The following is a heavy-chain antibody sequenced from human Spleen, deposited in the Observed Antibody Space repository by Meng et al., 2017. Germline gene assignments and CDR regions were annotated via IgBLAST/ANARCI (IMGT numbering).Heavy chain of an antibody. Sequence: QLVQSGAEVQKPGASVKVSCKASGYSFTHHGITWVRQAPGQGLEWMAWLGAHDGDTSHAPKFQGRVTVSADRPTATAYMELRSLRSDDTAVYYCARGTPGRSYSDYWGQGTLVTVSS. J-gene: IGHJ4*02. V-gene: IGHV1-18*04. CDR3: ARGTPGRSYSDY. CDR1: GYSFTHHG. CDR2: LGAHDGDT. D-gene: IGHD3-10*01.